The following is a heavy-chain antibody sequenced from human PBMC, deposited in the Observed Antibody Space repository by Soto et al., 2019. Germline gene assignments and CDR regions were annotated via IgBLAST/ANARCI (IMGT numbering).Heavy chain of an antibody. CDR1: GGSISSSSYY. V-gene: IGHV4-39*01. Sequence: AETLSLTCTVSGGSISSSSYYWGWIRQPPGKGLEWIGSIYYSGSTYYNPSLKSRVTISVDTSKNQFSLKLSSVTAADTAVYYCARITIFGVVIMVVDYWGQGTLVTVSS. CDR3: ARITIFGVVIMVVDY. CDR2: IYYSGST. J-gene: IGHJ4*02. D-gene: IGHD3-3*01.